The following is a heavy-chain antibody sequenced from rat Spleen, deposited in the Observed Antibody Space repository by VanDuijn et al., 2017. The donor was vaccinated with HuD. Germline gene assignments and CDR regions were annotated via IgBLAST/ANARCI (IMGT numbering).Heavy chain of an antibody. J-gene: IGHJ2*01. V-gene: IGHV2-1*01. CDR1: GFSLTSNS. D-gene: IGHD1-3*01. CDR2: IWGDGST. Sequence: QVQLKESGPGLVQPSQTLSLTCTVSGFSLTSNSVHWVRQPPGKGLEWMGGIWGDGSTDYNSALKSRMSISRDTTKSQVFLKMNSLQTDDTASYFCTSFLKGYWGQGVMVTVSS. CDR3: TSFLKGY.